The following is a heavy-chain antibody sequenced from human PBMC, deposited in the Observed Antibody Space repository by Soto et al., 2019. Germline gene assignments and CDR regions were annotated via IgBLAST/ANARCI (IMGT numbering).Heavy chain of an antibody. V-gene: IGHV4-39*01. Sequence: PSETLSLTCTVSGGSISSSSYYWGWIRQPPGKGLEWIGSIYYCGSTYYNPSLKSRVTISVDTSKNQFSLKLSSVTAADTAVYYCGRNRYYYYGMDVWGQGTTVTVSS. CDR2: IYYCGST. CDR3: GRNRYYYYGMDV. J-gene: IGHJ6*02. CDR1: GGSISSSSYY.